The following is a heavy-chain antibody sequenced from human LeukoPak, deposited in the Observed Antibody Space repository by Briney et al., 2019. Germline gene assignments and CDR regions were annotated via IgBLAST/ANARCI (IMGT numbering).Heavy chain of an antibody. D-gene: IGHD2/OR15-2a*01. CDR3: ARLNSRSYYFPMDV. Sequence: SETLSLTCTVSGGSINSYYWSWIRQSPGKGLLWIGYIHDSGSTNYNPSLKSRVTISLATSKNQFSLRLGSVTAADTAVYYCARLNSRSYYFPMDVWGQGTTVTVSS. V-gene: IGHV4-59*12. J-gene: IGHJ6*02. CDR1: GGSINSYY. CDR2: IHDSGST.